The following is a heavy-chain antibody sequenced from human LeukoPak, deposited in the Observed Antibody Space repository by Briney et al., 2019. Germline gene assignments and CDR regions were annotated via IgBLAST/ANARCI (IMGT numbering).Heavy chain of an antibody. D-gene: IGHD6-19*01. J-gene: IGHJ4*02. CDR2: MNPNSGNT. CDR1: GYTFTSHD. V-gene: IGHV1-8*01. CDR3: ARGGGYSSGWYNDGY. Sequence: ASVKVSCKASGYTFTSHDINWVRQATGQGLEWMGWMNPNSGNTGYAQKFQGRVTMTRNTSISTAYMELSSLGSEDTAVYYCARGGGYSSGWYNDGYWGQGTLVTVSS.